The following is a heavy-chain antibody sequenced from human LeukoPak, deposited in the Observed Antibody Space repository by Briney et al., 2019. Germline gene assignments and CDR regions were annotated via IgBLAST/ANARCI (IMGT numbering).Heavy chain of an antibody. CDR2: ISWNSGSI. CDR3: AKETSIAAPTKYYYYYYMDV. CDR1: GFTFDDYA. J-gene: IGHJ6*03. V-gene: IGHV3-9*01. D-gene: IGHD6-6*01. Sequence: GRSLRLSCAASGFTFDDYAMHWVRQAPGKGLEWVSGISWNSGSIGYADSVKGRFTISRDNAKNSLYLQMNSLGAEDTALYYCAKETSIAAPTKYYYYYYMDVWGKGTTVTVSS.